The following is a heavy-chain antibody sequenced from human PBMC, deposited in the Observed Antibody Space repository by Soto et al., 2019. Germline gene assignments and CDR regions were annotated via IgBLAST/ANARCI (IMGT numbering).Heavy chain of an antibody. V-gene: IGHV1-3*01. CDR2: INAGNGNT. CDR1: GYTFTSYA. D-gene: IGHD6-19*01. Sequence: ASVKVSCKASGYTFTSYAMHWVRQAPGQRLEWMGWINAGNGNTKYSQKFQGRVTITRDTSASTAYMELSSLRSEDTAVYYCARVRSYSSGWYDIDYWGQGTLVTVSS. J-gene: IGHJ4*02. CDR3: ARVRSYSSGWYDIDY.